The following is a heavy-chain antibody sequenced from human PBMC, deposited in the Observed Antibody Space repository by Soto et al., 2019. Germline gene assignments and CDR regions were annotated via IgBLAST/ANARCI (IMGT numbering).Heavy chain of an antibody. CDR3: GRVTDSYLHCDY. J-gene: IGHJ4*01. D-gene: IGHD2-2*01. V-gene: IGHV2-5*02. CDR1: GFSLATYDVG. Sequence: SGPTLVNPTQTLTLTCTFSGFSLATYDVGVGWVRQPPGKALEWLALIYWDDEKRYSPLLRNRLAVSKDTSKNQVVLTMTNMDAADTGTYFCGRVTDSYLHCDYWGQGNLVTVSS. CDR2: IYWDDEK.